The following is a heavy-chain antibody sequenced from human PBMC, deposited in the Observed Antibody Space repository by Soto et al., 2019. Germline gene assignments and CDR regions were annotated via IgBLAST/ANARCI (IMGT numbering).Heavy chain of an antibody. Sequence: GGSLRLSCAASGFTFSSYNMNWVRQAPGKGLEWVSYISSSSSTIYCADSVKGRFTISRDNAKNSLYLQMNSLRAEDTAVYYCASVRGYSGYDHHLVDYWGQGTLVTVSS. CDR1: GFTFSSYN. CDR3: ASVRGYSGYDHHLVDY. V-gene: IGHV3-48*01. J-gene: IGHJ4*02. D-gene: IGHD5-12*01. CDR2: ISSSSSTI.